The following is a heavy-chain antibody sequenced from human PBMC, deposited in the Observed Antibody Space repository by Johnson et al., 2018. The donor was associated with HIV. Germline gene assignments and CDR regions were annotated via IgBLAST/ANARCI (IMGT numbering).Heavy chain of an antibody. J-gene: IGHJ3*02. CDR2: ISSSGSTI. D-gene: IGHD6-13*01. V-gene: IGHV3-11*04. CDR3: AREGYSSSWQRSEDAFDI. CDR1: GFTFSDYY. Sequence: VQLVESGGGLVQPGGSLRLSCAASGFTFSDYYMSWIRQAPEKGLEWVSYISSSGSTIYYADSVKGRFTISRANAKNSLYLQMNSLRAEDTAVYYCAREGYSSSWQRSEDAFDIWGQGTMVTVSS.